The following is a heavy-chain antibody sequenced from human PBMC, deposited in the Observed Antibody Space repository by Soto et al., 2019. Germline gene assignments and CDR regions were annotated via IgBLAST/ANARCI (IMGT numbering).Heavy chain of an antibody. CDR3: ARVFTVTTGYGMDV. D-gene: IGHD4-4*01. J-gene: IGHJ6*02. Sequence: SETLSLTCTVSGGSISSSSYYWGWIRQPPGKGLEWIGSIYYSGSTYYNPSLKSRVTISVDTSKNQFSLKLSSVTAADTAVYYCARVFTVTTGYGMDVWGQGTTVTVSS. V-gene: IGHV4-39*01. CDR1: GGSISSSSYY. CDR2: IYYSGST.